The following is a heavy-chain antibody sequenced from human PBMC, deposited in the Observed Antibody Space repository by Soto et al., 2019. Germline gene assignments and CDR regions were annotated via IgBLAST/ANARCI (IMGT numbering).Heavy chain of an antibody. Sequence: GGSLRLSCAASGFTFSNYALGWVRQAPGEGLERVSSIVGGGDGTFYAHSVGGRFTISRDNSRSTLYLQMNSLRAEDTAIYYCAREGSVAATGYYDHWGQGTLVTVSS. V-gene: IGHV3-23*01. CDR2: IVGGGDGT. D-gene: IGHD6-19*01. CDR1: GFTFSNYA. J-gene: IGHJ4*02. CDR3: AREGSVAATGYYDH.